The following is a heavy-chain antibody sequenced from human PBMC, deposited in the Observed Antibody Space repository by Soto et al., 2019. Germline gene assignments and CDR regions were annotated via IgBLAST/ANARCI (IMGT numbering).Heavy chain of an antibody. Sequence: PSETLSLTCTVSGGSISSYYWSWIRQPAGKGLEWIGRIYTSGSTNYNPSLKSRVTMSVDTSKNQFSLKLSSVTAADTAVYYCASEGGEDFWSGYYPNYWGQGTLVTVSS. V-gene: IGHV4-4*07. D-gene: IGHD3-3*01. CDR3: ASEGGEDFWSGYYPNY. CDR1: GGSISSYY. J-gene: IGHJ4*02. CDR2: IYTSGST.